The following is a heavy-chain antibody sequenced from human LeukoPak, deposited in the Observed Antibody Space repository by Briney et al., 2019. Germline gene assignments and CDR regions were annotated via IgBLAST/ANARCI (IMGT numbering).Heavy chain of an antibody. D-gene: IGHD6-6*01. Sequence: GGSLRLSCTASGFTFSSYDMNWVRQATGKGLEWVSAIGTAGDTYYPGSVKGRFTISRENAKNSLYLQMNSLRAGDTAMYYCARGRAAGPSSDFDIWGQGTMVTVSS. J-gene: IGHJ3*02. CDR2: IGTAGDT. V-gene: IGHV3-13*01. CDR1: GFTFSSYD. CDR3: ARGRAAGPSSDFDI.